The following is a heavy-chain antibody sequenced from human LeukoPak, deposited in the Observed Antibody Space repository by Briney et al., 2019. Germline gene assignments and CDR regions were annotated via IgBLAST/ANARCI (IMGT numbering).Heavy chain of an antibody. CDR2: ISGSGGST. D-gene: IGHD3-3*01. Sequence: TGXXLRLSCAAXGFTXSSYAMSWVRQAPGKGLEWVSAISGSGGSTYYADSVKGRFNISRDNNKNNVYLKMNRLRAEDTAVYYCANFDFWSGYRLRDYWGQGTLVTVSS. CDR3: ANFDFWSGYRLRDY. J-gene: IGHJ4*02. V-gene: IGHV3-23*01. CDR1: GFTXSSYA.